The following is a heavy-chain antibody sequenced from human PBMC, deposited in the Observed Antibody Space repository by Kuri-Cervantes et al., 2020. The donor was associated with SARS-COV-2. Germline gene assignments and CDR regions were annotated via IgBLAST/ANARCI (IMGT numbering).Heavy chain of an antibody. J-gene: IGHJ4*02. V-gene: IGHV3-23*01. CDR2: ISGSGGST. D-gene: IGHD3-22*01. Sequence: GESLKISCAASGSTFSSYAMSWVRQAPGKGLEWVSAISGSGGSTYYADSVKGRFTISRDNSKNTLYLQMNSLRAEDTAVYYCARTHDSSGYYYVGRRGQFDYWGQGTLVTVSS. CDR3: ARTHDSSGYYYVGRRGQFDY. CDR1: GSTFSSYA.